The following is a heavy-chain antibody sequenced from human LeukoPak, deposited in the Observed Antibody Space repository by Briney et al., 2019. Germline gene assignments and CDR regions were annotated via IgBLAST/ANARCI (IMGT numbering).Heavy chain of an antibody. Sequence: PSETLSLTCTVSGGSISSYYWSWIRQPPGKGLEWIGRIYTSGSTNYNPSLKSRVTMSVDTSKNQFSLKLSSVTAADTAVYYCARQGYYYDSSGYYSGWFDPWGQGTLVTVSS. CDR1: GGSISSYY. J-gene: IGHJ5*02. V-gene: IGHV4-4*07. CDR3: ARQGYYYDSSGYYSGWFDP. D-gene: IGHD3-22*01. CDR2: IYTSGST.